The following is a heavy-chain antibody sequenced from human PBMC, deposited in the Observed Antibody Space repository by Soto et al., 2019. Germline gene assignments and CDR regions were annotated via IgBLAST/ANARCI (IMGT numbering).Heavy chain of an antibody. D-gene: IGHD4-4*01. Sequence: GGSLRLSCAASGFTVSSNYMSWVRQAPGKGLEWVSVFYSAHSTYYADSVKGRFIISRDNSKNTLYLQMNSLRVEDTAVYYCATRHYHNLYDYWGQGTLVTVSS. V-gene: IGHV3-53*01. CDR3: ATRHYHNLYDY. CDR2: FYSAHST. CDR1: GFTVSSNY. J-gene: IGHJ4*02.